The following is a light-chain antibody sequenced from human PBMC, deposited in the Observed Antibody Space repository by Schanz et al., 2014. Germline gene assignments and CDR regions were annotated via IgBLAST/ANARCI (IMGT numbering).Light chain of an antibody. Sequence: QSALTQPDSVSGSPGQSITISCTGTSSDVGSYNLVSWYQHHPGKAPKLMIYEGSKRPSGVSNRFSASKSGNTASLTISGLQAEDEADYYCCSYANTRTFVFGGGTKLTV. CDR1: SSDVGSYNL. V-gene: IGLV2-23*03. J-gene: IGLJ3*02. CDR2: EGS. CDR3: CSYANTRTFV.